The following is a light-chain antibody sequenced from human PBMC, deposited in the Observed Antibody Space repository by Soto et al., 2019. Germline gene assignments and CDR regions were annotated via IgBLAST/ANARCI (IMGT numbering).Light chain of an antibody. CDR1: QSISVH. CDR3: QQSYIPPYT. J-gene: IGKJ2*01. Sequence: DIQMTQSPSSLSASVGDTVTITCRASQSISVHLNWYQQKPGKVPKLLIYAASNLQSGFPSSFSGSGSETGFAITISSLQPEYAATYCCQQSYIPPYTFGQGTKLQIK. CDR2: AAS. V-gene: IGKV1-39*01.